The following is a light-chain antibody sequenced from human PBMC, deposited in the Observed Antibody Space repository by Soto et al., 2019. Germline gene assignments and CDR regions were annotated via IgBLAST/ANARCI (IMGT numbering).Light chain of an antibody. CDR2: SHN. Sequence: QSVLTQPPSASGTPGQRVTVSCSGSSANIGSNPVNWYQQLPGTAPRLLIDSHNQRPSGVPDRFSGSRSGTSASLAISGLQSEDEADYYCAAWDDSLRGRVFGTGTKVTVL. CDR1: SANIGSNP. J-gene: IGLJ1*01. CDR3: AAWDDSLRGRV. V-gene: IGLV1-44*01.